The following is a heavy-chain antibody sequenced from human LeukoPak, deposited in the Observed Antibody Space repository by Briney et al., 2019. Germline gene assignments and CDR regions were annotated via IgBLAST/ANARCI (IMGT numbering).Heavy chain of an antibody. CDR3: AKDEFRQETTTPGF. D-gene: IGHD4-17*01. Sequence: PGESLRLSCAASGFIFDTYGMHWVRQAPGKGLEWVAVISYAGSDEFYADSVKGRFTISRDNSKNTLYLQMSSLRPEDTAVYYCAKDEFRQETTTPGFWGQGTLVTVSS. CDR1: GFIFDTYG. CDR2: ISYAGSDE. J-gene: IGHJ4*02. V-gene: IGHV3-30*18.